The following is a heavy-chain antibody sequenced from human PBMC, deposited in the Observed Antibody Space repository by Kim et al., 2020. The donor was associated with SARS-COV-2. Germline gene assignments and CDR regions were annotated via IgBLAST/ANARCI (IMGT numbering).Heavy chain of an antibody. V-gene: IGHV3-11*06. CDR3: ARTQLSGSYYRGDFDY. J-gene: IGHJ4*02. Sequence: DSVKGRFNISRDNAMNSLYLQMNSLRDEDTAVYYCARTQLSGSYYRGDFDYWGQGTLVTVSS. D-gene: IGHD3-10*01.